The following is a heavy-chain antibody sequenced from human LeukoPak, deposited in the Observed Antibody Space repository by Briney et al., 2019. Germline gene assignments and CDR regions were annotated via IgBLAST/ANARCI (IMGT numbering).Heavy chain of an antibody. D-gene: IGHD3-22*01. Sequence: GGSLRLSCAASGFTFSSYGMHWVRQAPGKGLEWVAVISYDGSNKYYADSVKGRFTISRDNSKNTLYLQMNSLRAEDTAVYYCAKVRYYYDGSGYPDYWGQGTLVTVSS. CDR3: AKVRYYYDGSGYPDY. CDR1: GFTFSSYG. CDR2: ISYDGSNK. J-gene: IGHJ4*02. V-gene: IGHV3-30*18.